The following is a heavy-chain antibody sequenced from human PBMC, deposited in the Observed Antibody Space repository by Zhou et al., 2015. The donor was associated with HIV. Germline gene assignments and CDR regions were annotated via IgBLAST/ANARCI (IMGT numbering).Heavy chain of an antibody. Sequence: QVQLVQSGAEVKKPGASVKVSCKASGYIFTAYYMHWIRQAPGQGLEWMGRINSKNGGTDFAQKFQGRVTMTRDTSISTAYLDLSRLTSDDTAVYYCAVFGLSNMDVWDVWGQGTTVTVSS. V-gene: IGHV1-2*02. CDR3: AVFGLSNMDVWDV. CDR1: GYIFTAYY. D-gene: IGHD3-10*02. CDR2: INSKNGGT. J-gene: IGHJ6*02.